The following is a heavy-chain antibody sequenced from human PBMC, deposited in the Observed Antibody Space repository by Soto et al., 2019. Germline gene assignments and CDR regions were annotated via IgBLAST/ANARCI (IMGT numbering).Heavy chain of an antibody. CDR2: ISSSSSYT. D-gene: IGHD2-15*01. Sequence: PGGSLRLSCAASGFTFSDYYMSWIRQAPGKGLEWVSYISSSSSYTNYADSVKGRFTISRDNAKNSLYLQMNSLRAEDTAVYYCARSLAPVVVAAGYWGQGTLVTVSS. V-gene: IGHV3-11*06. CDR3: ARSLAPVVVAAGY. CDR1: GFTFSDYY. J-gene: IGHJ4*02.